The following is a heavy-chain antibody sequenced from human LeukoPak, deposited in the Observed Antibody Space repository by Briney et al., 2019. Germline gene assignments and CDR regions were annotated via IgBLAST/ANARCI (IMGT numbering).Heavy chain of an antibody. CDR3: AISGFLRFGDYHYYQDV. D-gene: IGHD3-10*01. Sequence: ASVKVSCKASGGTFSSYAISWVRQAPGQGLEWMGGIIPTFGTANYAQKFQGRVTITADESTSTAYMELSSLRSEYTAVYYFAISGFLRFGDYHYYQDVLGKGTTVTVSS. CDR1: GGTFSSYA. J-gene: IGHJ6*03. V-gene: IGHV1-69*01. CDR2: IIPTFGTA.